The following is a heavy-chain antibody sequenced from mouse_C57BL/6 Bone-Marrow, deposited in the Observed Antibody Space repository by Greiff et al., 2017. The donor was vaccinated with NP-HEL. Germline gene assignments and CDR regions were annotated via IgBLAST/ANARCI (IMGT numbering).Heavy chain of an antibody. CDR2: FYPGSGSI. J-gene: IGHJ1*03. CDR3: ARHGPYYYGSSFYWYFDV. CDR1: GYTFTEYT. Sequence: VQLQQSGAELVKPGASVKLSCKASGYTFTEYTIHWVKQRSGQGLEWIGWFYPGSGSIKYNEKFKDKATLTADKSSSTVYMELSRLTSEDSAVYVCARHGPYYYGSSFYWYFDVWGTGTTVTVSS. V-gene: IGHV1-62-2*01. D-gene: IGHD1-1*01.